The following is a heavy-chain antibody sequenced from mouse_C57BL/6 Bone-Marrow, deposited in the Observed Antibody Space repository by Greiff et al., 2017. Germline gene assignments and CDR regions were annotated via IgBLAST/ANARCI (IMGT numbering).Heavy chain of an antibody. Sequence: QVQLQQSGPGLVQPSQSLSITCTVPGFSLTSYGVHWVRQSPGKGLEWLGVIWRGGSTDYNAAFMSRLSITKDNSKSQVFLKMNSLQADDTAIYYCAKRGSSYGYFDVWGTGTTVTVSS. CDR3: AKRGSSYGYFDV. CDR2: IWRGGST. D-gene: IGHD1-1*01. CDR1: GFSLTSYG. J-gene: IGHJ1*03. V-gene: IGHV2-5*01.